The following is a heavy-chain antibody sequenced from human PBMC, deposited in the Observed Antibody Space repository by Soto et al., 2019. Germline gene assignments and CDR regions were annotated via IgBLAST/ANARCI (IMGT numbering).Heavy chain of an antibody. CDR2: ISYDGSNK. CDR1: GFTFSSYG. D-gene: IGHD2-2*01. V-gene: IGHV3-30*18. CDR3: AKDMGYCSSTSCYSYYYYYGMDV. Sequence: QVQLVESGGGVVQPGRSLRLSCAASGFTFSSYGMHWVRQAPGKGLEWVAVISYDGSNKYYADSVKGRFTISRDNSKNTLYLQMNSLRAEDTAVYYCAKDMGYCSSTSCYSYYYYYGMDVW. J-gene: IGHJ6*01.